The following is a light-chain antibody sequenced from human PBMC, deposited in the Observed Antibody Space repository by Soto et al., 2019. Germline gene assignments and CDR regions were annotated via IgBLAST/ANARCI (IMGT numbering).Light chain of an antibody. CDR2: MGS. Sequence: DIVLTQSPLSLPVTPGEPASISCRSSQSLLHDNGYNYLFWYLRKPGQSPQLLIYMGSNRASGVPDRFSRSGSGSAFTLRISGVEAEDVGVYYCMQTLQTPSFGQGTKVEVK. CDR3: MQTLQTPS. CDR1: QSLLHDNGYNY. V-gene: IGKV2-28*01. J-gene: IGKJ1*01.